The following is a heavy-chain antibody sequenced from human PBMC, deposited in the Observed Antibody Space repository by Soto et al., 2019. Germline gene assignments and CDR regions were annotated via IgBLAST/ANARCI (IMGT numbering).Heavy chain of an antibody. J-gene: IGHJ4*02. D-gene: IGHD4-17*01. V-gene: IGHV1-69*08. CDR1: GGTFSSYT. CDR2: IIPILGIA. Sequence: QVQLVQSGAEVKKPGSSVKVSCKASGGTFSSYTISWVRQAPGQGLEWMGRIIPILGIANYAQKFQGRVTITADKSTSTAYMELSSLRSEDTAGYYCAREGDYGDYAYDYWGQGTLVTVSS. CDR3: AREGDYGDYAYDY.